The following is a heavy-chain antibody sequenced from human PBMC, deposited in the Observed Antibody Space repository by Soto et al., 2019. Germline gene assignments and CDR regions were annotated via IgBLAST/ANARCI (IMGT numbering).Heavy chain of an antibody. CDR3: AKRSPYSSGRYSPIFDY. V-gene: IGHV3-23*01. D-gene: IGHD6-25*01. CDR1: GFSFSDYA. Sequence: GGSLRLSCAASGFSFSDYAMSWVRQAPGKGLEWVSVISESGGSTHYADSVRGRFTVSRDNSKNSLSLRMNSLRDEDTAVYFCAKRSPYSSGRYSPIFDYWGQGALAT. J-gene: IGHJ4*02. CDR2: ISESGGST.